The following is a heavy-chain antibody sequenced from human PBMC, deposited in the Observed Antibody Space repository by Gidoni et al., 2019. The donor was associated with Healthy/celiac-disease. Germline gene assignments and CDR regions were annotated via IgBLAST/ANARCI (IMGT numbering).Heavy chain of an antibody. Sequence: QLQLQESGPGLVKPSETLSLTCTVSGGSISSSSYYWGWIRQPPGKGLEWIGSIYSSGSTYYNPSLKSRVTISVDTSKNQFSLKLSSVTAADTAVYYCARHIPFFWFDPWGQGTLVTVSS. J-gene: IGHJ5*02. CDR2: IYSSGST. CDR1: GGSISSSSYY. V-gene: IGHV4-39*01. CDR3: ARHIPFFWFDP.